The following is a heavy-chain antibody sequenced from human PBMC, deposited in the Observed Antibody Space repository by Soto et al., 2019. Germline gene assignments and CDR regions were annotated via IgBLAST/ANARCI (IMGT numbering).Heavy chain of an antibody. Sequence: TSETLSLTCAVSGGSISSGGYSWSWIRQPPGKGLEWIGYIYHSGSTYYNPSLKSRVTISVDRSKNQFSLKLSSVTAADTAVYYCASGFITMVRGVIMIPIPYFDYWGQGTLVTVSS. D-gene: IGHD3-10*01. V-gene: IGHV4-30-2*01. J-gene: IGHJ4*02. CDR1: GGSISSGGYS. CDR3: ASGFITMVRGVIMIPIPYFDY. CDR2: IYHSGST.